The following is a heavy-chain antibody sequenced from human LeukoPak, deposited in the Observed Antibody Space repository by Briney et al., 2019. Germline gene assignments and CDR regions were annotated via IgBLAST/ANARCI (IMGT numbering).Heavy chain of an antibody. CDR3: VKGEKEGLWFGETFFYYGMDV. Sequence: GGSLRLSCSASGFTFSSYAMHWVRQAPGKGLEYVSAISSNGGSTYYADSVKGRFTISRDNSKNTLYLQTSSLRAEDTAVYYCVKGEKEGLWFGETFFYYGMDVWGKGTTVTVSS. CDR2: ISSNGGST. D-gene: IGHD3-10*01. V-gene: IGHV3-64D*06. CDR1: GFTFSSYA. J-gene: IGHJ6*04.